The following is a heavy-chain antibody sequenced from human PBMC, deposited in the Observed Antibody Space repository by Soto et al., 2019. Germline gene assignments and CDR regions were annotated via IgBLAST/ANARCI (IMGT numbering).Heavy chain of an antibody. CDR3: ARDRDSSGYLLDP. Sequence: SXKVSFKASGYTXTSYYMDLVRQAPGQGLEWMGIINPSGGSTSYEQKFQGRVTMTRDTSTSTVYMELSSLRSEDTAVYYCARDRDSSGYLLDPWGQGTLVTVSS. J-gene: IGHJ5*02. V-gene: IGHV1-46*01. CDR1: GYTXTSYY. D-gene: IGHD3-22*01. CDR2: INPSGGST.